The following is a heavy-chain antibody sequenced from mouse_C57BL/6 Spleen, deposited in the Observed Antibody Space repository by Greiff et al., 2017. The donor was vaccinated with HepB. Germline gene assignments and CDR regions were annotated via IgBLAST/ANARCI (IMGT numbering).Heavy chain of an antibody. Sequence: EVQVVESGGGLVKPGGSLKLSCAASGFTFSSYTMSWVRQTPEKRLEWVATISGGGGNTYYPDSVKGRFTISRDNAKNTLYLQMSSLRSEDTALYYCAGPLYYGSSYVWYFDVWGTGTTVTVSS. D-gene: IGHD1-1*01. J-gene: IGHJ1*03. CDR3: AGPLYYGSSYVWYFDV. CDR1: GFTFSSYT. V-gene: IGHV5-9*01. CDR2: ISGGGGNT.